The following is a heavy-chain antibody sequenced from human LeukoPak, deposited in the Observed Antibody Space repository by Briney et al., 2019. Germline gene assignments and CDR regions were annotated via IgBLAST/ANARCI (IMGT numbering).Heavy chain of an antibody. V-gene: IGHV3-23*01. D-gene: IGHD3-10*01. CDR1: GFTFSIFG. CDR3: AKIRSGSYSELDP. CDR2: ISCSGGST. J-gene: IGHJ5*02. Sequence: GGSLRLSCTVSGFTFSIFGMNWVRQAPGKGLEWVSVISCSGGSTHYADSVKGRFIISRDNSKNTLYLQMNSLRAEDTAVYYCAKIRSGSYSELDPWGQGTLVTVSS.